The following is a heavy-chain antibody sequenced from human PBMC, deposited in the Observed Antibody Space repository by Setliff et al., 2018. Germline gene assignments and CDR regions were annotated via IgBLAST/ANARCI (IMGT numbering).Heavy chain of an antibody. CDR2: IIHSGST. CDR1: GGSFSGYY. D-gene: IGHD6-13*01. Sequence: KTSETLSLTCAVYGGSFSGYYWSWIRQPPGKRLEWIGEIIHSGSTNYNPSLKSRLTISLDTSKNQFSLKLISVTAADTAVYFCARDPAAGLDYWGQGTLVTVSS. V-gene: IGHV4-34*12. CDR3: ARDPAAGLDY. J-gene: IGHJ4*02.